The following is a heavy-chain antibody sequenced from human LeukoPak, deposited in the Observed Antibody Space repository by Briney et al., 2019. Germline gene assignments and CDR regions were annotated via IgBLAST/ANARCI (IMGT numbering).Heavy chain of an antibody. CDR2: IWYDGSNK. CDR3: ARALVTPGYFDY. J-gene: IGHJ4*02. CDR1: GFSFKSYG. V-gene: IGHV3-33*01. Sequence: GGSLRLSCAASGFSFKSYGMHWVRQAPGEGLEWVAVIWYDGSNKYYADSVEGRFTISRDNPKNTLYLQMNSLRAEDTAVYYCARALVTPGYFDYWGQGTLVTVSS. D-gene: IGHD4-23*01.